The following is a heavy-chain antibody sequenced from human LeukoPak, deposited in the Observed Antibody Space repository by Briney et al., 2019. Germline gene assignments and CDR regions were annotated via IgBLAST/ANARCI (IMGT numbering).Heavy chain of an antibody. V-gene: IGHV5-51*01. D-gene: IGHD2-2*01. Sequence: GESLKISCKGSGDTFATSWIGWVRQLPGEGLEWMGVIYPGDSRTRYNPSFQGQVTISADRSINTAYLQWNSLKASDTAMYYCGRRKFSSPWSDPWGQGTLVTVSS. J-gene: IGHJ5*02. CDR2: IYPGDSRT. CDR1: GDTFATSW. CDR3: GRRKFSSPWSDP.